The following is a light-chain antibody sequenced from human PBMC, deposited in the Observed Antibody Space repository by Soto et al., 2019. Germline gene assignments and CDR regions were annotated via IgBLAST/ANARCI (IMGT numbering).Light chain of an antibody. CDR1: QSVRSY. J-gene: IGKJ5*01. Sequence: EIVLTQSPATLSLSPGERATLSCRASQSVRSYLAWYQQKPGQAPRLLIYDASNRATGIPARFSGSGSGTDFTLTISSLEPEDFAVYYCQQRSNFGQGTRLEIK. V-gene: IGKV3-11*01. CDR2: DAS. CDR3: QQRSN.